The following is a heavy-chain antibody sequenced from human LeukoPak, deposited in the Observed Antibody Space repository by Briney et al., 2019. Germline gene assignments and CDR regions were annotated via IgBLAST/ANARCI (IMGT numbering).Heavy chain of an antibody. D-gene: IGHD6-13*01. Sequence: SETLSLTCTVSGGSISSYYWSWIRQPPGKGLEWIGYVFYSGSTNYNPSLKSRVTISVDTSKNQFSLKLRSVTAADTAVYYCARGYRSTWGVYYYCGMDVWGQGTTVTVSS. CDR2: VFYSGST. CDR1: GGSISSYY. V-gene: IGHV4-59*01. CDR3: ARGYRSTWGVYYYCGMDV. J-gene: IGHJ6*02.